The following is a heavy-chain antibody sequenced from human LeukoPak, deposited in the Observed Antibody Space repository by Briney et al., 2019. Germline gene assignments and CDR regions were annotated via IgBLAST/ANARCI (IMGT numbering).Heavy chain of an antibody. CDR3: ARDHYYGSGSYDY. J-gene: IGHJ4*02. Sequence: PGRSLRLSCAASGFTFSSYAMHWVRQAPGKGLEWVAVISYDGSNKYYADSVKGRFTISRDNSKNTLYLQMNSLRAEDTAVYYCARDHYYGSGSYDYWGQGTLVTVSS. CDR2: ISYDGSNK. D-gene: IGHD3-10*01. CDR1: GFTFSSYA. V-gene: IGHV3-30-3*01.